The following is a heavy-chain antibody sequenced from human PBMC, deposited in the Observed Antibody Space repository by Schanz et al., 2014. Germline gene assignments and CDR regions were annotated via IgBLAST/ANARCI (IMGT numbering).Heavy chain of an antibody. CDR1: GGTFSSYT. CDR2: IIPVLAIA. J-gene: IGHJ4*02. D-gene: IGHD4-17*01. V-gene: IGHV1-69*02. Sequence: QVQLVQSGAEVKKPGSSVKVSCTASGGTFSSYTISWIRQAPGQGLEWMGRIIPVLAIANYAQKFQGRVTNTADKSTSTAYMELSSLRSEDTAVYYCARGYGDSPTDFWGQGTLVTVSS. CDR3: ARGYGDSPTDF.